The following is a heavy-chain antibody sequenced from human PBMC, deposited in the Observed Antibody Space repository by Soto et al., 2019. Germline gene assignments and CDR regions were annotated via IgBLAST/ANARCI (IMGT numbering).Heavy chain of an antibody. CDR1: GFTFSSYG. CDR3: AKDGGGPLDV. Sequence: QVQLVESGGGVVQPGRSLRLSCAASGFTFSSYGMHWVRQAPGKGLEWVAVISYDGSNKYYADSVKGRFTISRDNSKNTLYLQMNSLRAEDTAVYYCAKDGGGPLDVWGQGTTVTVSS. CDR2: ISYDGSNK. V-gene: IGHV3-30*18. D-gene: IGHD3-16*01. J-gene: IGHJ6*02.